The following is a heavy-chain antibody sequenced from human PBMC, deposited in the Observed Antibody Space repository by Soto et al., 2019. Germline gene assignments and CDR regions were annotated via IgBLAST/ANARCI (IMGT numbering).Heavy chain of an antibody. CDR2: ISGSGGST. CDR3: AKGDYYGSGSYYKVSSAFDI. CDR1: GFTFGSYA. V-gene: IGHV3-23*01. J-gene: IGHJ3*02. D-gene: IGHD3-10*01. Sequence: GGSLRLSCEASGFTFGSYAMSWVRKAPGKGLEWVSAISGSGGSTYYADSVKGRFTISRDNSKNTLYLQMNSLRAEDTAVYYCAKGDYYGSGSYYKVSSAFDIWGQGTMVTVSS.